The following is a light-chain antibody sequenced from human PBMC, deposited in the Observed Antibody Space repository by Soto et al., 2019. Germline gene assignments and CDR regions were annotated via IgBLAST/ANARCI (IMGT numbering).Light chain of an antibody. J-gene: IGKJ4*01. CDR3: QQYDNSPPT. CDR1: QSVSSSY. CDR2: GAS. Sequence: EIVITQSPATLSVSPGERATLSCRASQSVSSSYLAWYQQKPGQAPRLLIYGASNRATGIADRFSGSGSGTDFTLTISRLEPEDFAVYYCQQYDNSPPTFGGGTKVDIK. V-gene: IGKV3-20*01.